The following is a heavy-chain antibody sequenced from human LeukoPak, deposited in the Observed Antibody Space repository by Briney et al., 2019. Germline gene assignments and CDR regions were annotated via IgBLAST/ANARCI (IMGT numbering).Heavy chain of an antibody. CDR2: IDSGGST. Sequence: GGSLRLSCAASGFTVSSNYMSWVRQAPGKGLEWVSAIDSGGSTYYADSVKGRFTISRDNSKNTLYLQMNSLRAEDTAVYHCAREQDYYGSGGYYVYGMDVWGQGTTVTVSS. V-gene: IGHV3-66*01. CDR1: GFTVSSNY. D-gene: IGHD3-10*01. J-gene: IGHJ6*02. CDR3: AREQDYYGSGGYYVYGMDV.